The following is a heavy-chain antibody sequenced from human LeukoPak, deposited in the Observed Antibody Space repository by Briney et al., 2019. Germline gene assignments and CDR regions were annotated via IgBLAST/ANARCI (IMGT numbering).Heavy chain of an antibody. J-gene: IGHJ6*02. CDR1: GFTFSGSA. Sequence: GGSLRLSCAASGFTFSGSAMHWVRQASGKGLEWVGRIRGKANSYATAYAASVKGRFTISRDDSKNTAYLQMNSLKTEDTAVYYCTRHGGYGDYYYYYGMDVWGQGTTVTVSS. D-gene: IGHD4-17*01. CDR3: TRHGGYGDYYYYYGMDV. CDR2: IRGKANSYAT. V-gene: IGHV3-73*01.